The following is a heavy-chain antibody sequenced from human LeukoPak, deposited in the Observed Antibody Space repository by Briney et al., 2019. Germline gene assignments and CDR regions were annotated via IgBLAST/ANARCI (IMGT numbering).Heavy chain of an antibody. D-gene: IGHD1-7*01. J-gene: IGHJ4*02. V-gene: IGHV4-34*01. CDR1: GDSFSGYH. CDR3: SRSRITGTAPYGY. CDR2: INHSGSN. Sequence: SXXLSLTCSVYGDSFSGYHWSWIRQPPGKGLEWIGEINHSGSNNYNPSLKSRGTISVETYKKQFSQKLRSRDDAETAVYYCSRSRITGTAPYGYWGQGTLVTVSS.